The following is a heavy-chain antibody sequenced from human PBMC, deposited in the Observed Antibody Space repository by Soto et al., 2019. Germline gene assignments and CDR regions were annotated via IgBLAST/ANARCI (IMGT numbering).Heavy chain of an antibody. V-gene: IGHV1-3*01. CDR2: INAGNGNT. D-gene: IGHD3-3*01. CDR3: ARALHYDFWRGGPKFDY. J-gene: IGHJ4*02. CDR1: GYTFTSYA. Sequence: RASVKVSCKASGYTFTSYAMHWVRQAPGQRLEWMGWINAGNGNTKYSQKFQGRVTITRDTSASTAYMELSSLRSEDTAVYYCARALHYDFWRGGPKFDYWGQGTLVTVSS.